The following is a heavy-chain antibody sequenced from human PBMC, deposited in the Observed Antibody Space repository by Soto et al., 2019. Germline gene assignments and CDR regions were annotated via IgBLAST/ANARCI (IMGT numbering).Heavy chain of an antibody. CDR1: GFTFSSCE. Sequence: GGSLRLSCAASGFTFSSCEMNWVRQAPGKGLEWVSYISSSGSTIYYADSVKGRFTISRDNAKNSLYLQMNSLRAEDTAVYYCAREDVDTAMVSGFDPWGQGTLVTVSS. CDR2: ISSSGSTI. V-gene: IGHV3-48*03. J-gene: IGHJ5*02. CDR3: AREDVDTAMVSGFDP. D-gene: IGHD5-18*01.